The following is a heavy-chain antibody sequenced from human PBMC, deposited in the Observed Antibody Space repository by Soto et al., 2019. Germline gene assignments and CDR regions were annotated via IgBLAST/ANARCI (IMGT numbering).Heavy chain of an antibody. CDR1: GFTFSGHW. J-gene: IGHJ3*02. Sequence: EVQLVESGGDLVQPGGSLRLSCAASGFTFSGHWMHWVRQVPGKGLVWVSRINIDGGSTSYADSVKGRFTISRDNAKNTLFLQMTGLRVDDTSVYYCAREAGYCSRTSCYRRAFDTWGQGTMVTVSS. V-gene: IGHV3-74*01. D-gene: IGHD2-2*01. CDR2: INIDGGST. CDR3: AREAGYCSRTSCYRRAFDT.